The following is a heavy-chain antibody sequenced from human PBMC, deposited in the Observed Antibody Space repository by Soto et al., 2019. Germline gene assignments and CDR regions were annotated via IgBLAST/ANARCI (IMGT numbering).Heavy chain of an antibody. J-gene: IGHJ1*01. Sequence: QVQPVQSGAEVKKPGASVKVSCKASGYIFTDYVITWVRQAPGQGLEWMGWISVYNGNTKYVQKFQGRVTMTTDTSTNTAYMELRKLRSDDTAVYYCARLAVAGRGEYFQNWGQGTLVTVSS. V-gene: IGHV1-18*01. CDR2: ISVYNGNT. D-gene: IGHD6-19*01. CDR1: GYIFTDYV. CDR3: ARLAVAGRGEYFQN.